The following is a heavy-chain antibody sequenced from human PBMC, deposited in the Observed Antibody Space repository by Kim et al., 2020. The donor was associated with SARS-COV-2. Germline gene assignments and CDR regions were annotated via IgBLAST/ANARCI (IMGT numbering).Heavy chain of an antibody. Sequence: YADVVTGRFTISGDNAKNALDRQMNSLGPGDTAIYYCAKDVGPGVGAIDDWGQGNLVTVSS. CDR3: AKDVGPGVGAIDD. D-gene: IGHD1-26*01. J-gene: IGHJ4*02. V-gene: IGHV3-9*01.